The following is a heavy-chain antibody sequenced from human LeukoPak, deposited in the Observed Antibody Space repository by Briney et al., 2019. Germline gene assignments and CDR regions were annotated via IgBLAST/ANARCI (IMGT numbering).Heavy chain of an antibody. J-gene: IGHJ4*02. V-gene: IGHV3-7*01. Sequence: GGSLRLSCAASGFTFSSYWMSWVRQAPGKGLEWVANIKQDGSEKHYVDSVKGRFTISRDNAKNSLYLRMNSLRAEDTAVYYCARPVYDFWSGYYFLDYWGQGTLVTVSS. CDR2: IKQDGSEK. CDR3: ARPVYDFWSGYYFLDY. CDR1: GFTFSSYW. D-gene: IGHD3-3*01.